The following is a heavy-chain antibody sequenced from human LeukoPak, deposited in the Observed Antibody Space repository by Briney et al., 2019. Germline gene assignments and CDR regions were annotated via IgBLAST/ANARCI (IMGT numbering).Heavy chain of an antibody. CDR1: GGTFSSYA. D-gene: IGHD3-22*01. CDR3: ARDRYYYDSSGYLPLDY. Sequence: GASVKVSCKASGGTFSSYAISWVRQAPGQGLEWMGRIIPILDIANYAQKFQGRVTITADKSTSTAYMELSSLRSEDTAVYYCARDRYYYDSSGYLPLDYWGQGTLVTVSS. V-gene: IGHV1-69*04. J-gene: IGHJ4*02. CDR2: IIPILDIA.